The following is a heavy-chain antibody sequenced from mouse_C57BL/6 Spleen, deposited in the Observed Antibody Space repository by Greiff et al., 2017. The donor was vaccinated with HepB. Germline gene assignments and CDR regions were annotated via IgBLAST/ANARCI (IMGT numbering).Heavy chain of an antibody. V-gene: IGHV1-80*01. CDR3: ASGDGYDRAMDY. J-gene: IGHJ4*01. Sequence: QVQLQQSGAELVKPGASVKISCKASGYAFSSYWMNWVKQRPGKGLEWIGQIYPGDGDTNYNGKFKGKATLTADKSSSTAYMQLSSLTSEDSAVYFCASGDGYDRAMDYWGQGTSVTVSS. CDR2: IYPGDGDT. CDR1: GYAFSSYW. D-gene: IGHD2-2*01.